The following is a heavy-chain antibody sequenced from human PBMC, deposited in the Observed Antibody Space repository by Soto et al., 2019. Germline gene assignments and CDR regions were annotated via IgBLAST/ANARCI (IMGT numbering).Heavy chain of an antibody. J-gene: IGHJ6*02. Sequence: SETLSLTCTVSGGSISSGDYYWSWIRQPPGKGLEWIGYIYYSGSTYYNPSLKSRVTISVDTSKNQFSLKLSSVTAADTAVYYCAKEPVSITIFGVNGMDVWGQGTTVTVSS. CDR3: AKEPVSITIFGVNGMDV. CDR2: IYYSGST. D-gene: IGHD3-3*01. V-gene: IGHV4-30-4*01. CDR1: GGSISSGDYY.